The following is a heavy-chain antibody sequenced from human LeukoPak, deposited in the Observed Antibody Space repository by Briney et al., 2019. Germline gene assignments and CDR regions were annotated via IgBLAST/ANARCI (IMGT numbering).Heavy chain of an antibody. D-gene: IGHD4-17*01. CDR3: ARDGPDYGDYVNFDY. V-gene: IGHV1-2*02. CDR2: INPNSGGT. CDR1: GYTFTGYY. Sequence: ASVKVSCKASGYTFTGYYMHWVRQAPGQGLEWMGWINPNSGGTNYAQKFQGRVTMTRDTSISTAYMELSRLRSDDTAVYYCARDGPDYGDYVNFDYWGQGTQVTVSS. J-gene: IGHJ4*02.